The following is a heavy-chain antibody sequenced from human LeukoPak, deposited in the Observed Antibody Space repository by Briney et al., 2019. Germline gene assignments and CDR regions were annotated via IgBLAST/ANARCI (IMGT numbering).Heavy chain of an antibody. D-gene: IGHD3-22*01. CDR3: ARAGPHSITMIVVVRPWQLRGAFDI. J-gene: IGHJ3*02. Sequence: PSETLSRTCTVSGHSITSGYCWGWIRQPPGKGLEWMGSIYHSGSTNYNPSLKSRVTISVDTSKNQFSLKLSSVTAADTAVYYCARAGPHSITMIVVVRPWQLRGAFDIWGQGTMVTVSS. CDR2: IYHSGST. V-gene: IGHV4-38-2*02. CDR1: GHSITSGYC.